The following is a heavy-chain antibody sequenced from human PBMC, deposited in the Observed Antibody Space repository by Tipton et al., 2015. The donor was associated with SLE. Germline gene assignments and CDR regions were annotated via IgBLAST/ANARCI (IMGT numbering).Heavy chain of an antibody. CDR1: GGSFSGYY. J-gene: IGHJ4*02. CDR2: INHSGST. Sequence: LRLSCAVYGGSFSGYYWNWIRQSPGKGLEWIGEINHSGSTNYDPSLKSRLTISVDTSKNQFSLKLRSVTAADTAFYYCAKVGITDDYWGQGTLVTVSS. CDR3: AKVGITDDY. V-gene: IGHV4-34*01. D-gene: IGHD3-16*01.